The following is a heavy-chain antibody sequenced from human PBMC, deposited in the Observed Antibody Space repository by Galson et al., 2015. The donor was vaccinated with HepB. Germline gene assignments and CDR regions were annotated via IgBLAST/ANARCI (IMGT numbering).Heavy chain of an antibody. CDR3: VRDGYSSSSHYHYYMDV. V-gene: IGHV1-46*03. Sequence: SVKVSCKASGYTFTSYYMHWVRQAPGQGLEWMGIINPSSGSTSNAQKFQGRVTMTRDTSTSTVYMELSSLRSEDTAVYYCVRDGYSSSSHYHYYMDVWGKGTTVIVSS. D-gene: IGHD6-6*01. CDR2: INPSSGST. J-gene: IGHJ6*03. CDR1: GYTFTSYY.